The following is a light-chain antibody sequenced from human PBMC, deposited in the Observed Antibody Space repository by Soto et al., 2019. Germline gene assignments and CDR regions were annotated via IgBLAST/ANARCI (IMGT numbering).Light chain of an antibody. CDR1: SSDIGAGSK. Sequence: QSVLTQPPSLSGAPGQRVTISCTGSSSDIGAGSKVHWYQQLRGTAPKILIFGSTNRPSGVPDRFSGSKSATSASLAITGLQAEDEADYYCQSYDNSLSAYVFGTGTKLTVL. CDR3: QSYDNSLSAYV. J-gene: IGLJ1*01. CDR2: GST. V-gene: IGLV1-40*01.